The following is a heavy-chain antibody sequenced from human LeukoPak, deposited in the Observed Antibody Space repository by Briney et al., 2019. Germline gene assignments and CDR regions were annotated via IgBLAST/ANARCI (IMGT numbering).Heavy chain of an antibody. J-gene: IGHJ4*02. V-gene: IGHV4-39*01. D-gene: IGHD1-1*01. CDR1: GGSISNNNYY. Sequence: SETLSLTCTVSGGSISNNNYYWAWIRQPTGKGLECIGSIYYSGSPYYNPSLKSRVTISVDTSKNQFSLRLGSVTAADTAVYYCATWRTAKTGFDYWGQGTLVTVSS. CDR2: IYYSGSP. CDR3: ATWRTAKTGFDY.